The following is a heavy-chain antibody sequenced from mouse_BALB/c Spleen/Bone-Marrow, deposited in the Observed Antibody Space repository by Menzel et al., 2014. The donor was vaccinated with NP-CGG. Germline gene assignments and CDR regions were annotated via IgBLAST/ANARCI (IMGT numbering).Heavy chain of an antibody. D-gene: IGHD1-1*01. V-gene: IGHV1-14*01. CDR1: GYTFTSYV. CDR3: ARPYYYGSSGDSWFAY. CDR2: INPYNDGT. J-gene: IGHJ3*01. Sequence: EVQLVESGPELVKPGASVKMSCKASGYTFTSYVMHWVKQKPGQGLEWIGYINPYNDGTKYNEKFKGKATLTSDKSSSTAYMELSSLTSEDSAVYYCARPYYYGSSGDSWFAYWGQGTLVTVSA.